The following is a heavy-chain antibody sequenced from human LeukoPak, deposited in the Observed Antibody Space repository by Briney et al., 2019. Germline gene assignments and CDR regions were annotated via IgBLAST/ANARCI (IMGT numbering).Heavy chain of an antibody. CDR1: GFTFSSYG. V-gene: IGHV3-30*18. Sequence: GGSLRLSRAASGFTFSSYGMHWVRQAPGKGLEWVAVISYDGSNKYYADSVKGRFTISRDNSKNTLYLQMNSLRAEDTAVYYCAKDSDVSGVWLRRYYYYYYMDVWGKGTTVTVSS. CDR3: AKDSDVSGVWLRRYYYYYYMDV. D-gene: IGHD5-12*01. CDR2: ISYDGSNK. J-gene: IGHJ6*03.